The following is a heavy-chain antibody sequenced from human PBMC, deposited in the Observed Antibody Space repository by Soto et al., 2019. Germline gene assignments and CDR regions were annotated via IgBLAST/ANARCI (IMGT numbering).Heavy chain of an antibody. V-gene: IGHV4-59*01. CDR1: GGSISSYY. CDR3: ARGGYYYGSGSFFPPFDY. CDR2: IYYSGST. J-gene: IGHJ4*02. Sequence: SETLSLTCTVSGGSISSYYWSWIRQPPGKGLEWIGYIYYSGSTNYNPSLKSRVTISVDTSKNQFSLKLSSVTAADTAVYYCARGGYYYGSGSFFPPFDYWGQGTLVTV. D-gene: IGHD3-10*01.